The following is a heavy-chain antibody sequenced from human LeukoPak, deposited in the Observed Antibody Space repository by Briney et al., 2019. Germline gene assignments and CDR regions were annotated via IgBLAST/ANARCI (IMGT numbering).Heavy chain of an antibody. CDR1: GGSISSYY. D-gene: IGHD3-22*01. CDR2: IYYSGST. J-gene: IGHJ4*02. V-gene: IGHV4-59*08. CDR3: ARRERSGSEFDY. Sequence: PSETLSLTCTVSGGSISSYYWGWIRQPPGKGLEWIGYIYYSGSTNYNPSLKSRVTISVDTSKNQFSLKLSSVTAADTAVYYCARRERSGSEFDYWGQGTLVTVSS.